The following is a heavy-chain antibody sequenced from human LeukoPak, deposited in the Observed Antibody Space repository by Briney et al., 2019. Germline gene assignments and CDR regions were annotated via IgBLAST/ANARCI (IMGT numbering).Heavy chain of an antibody. J-gene: IGHJ3*02. CDR3: AANKYCTNGVCYFNAFDI. Sequence: ASVKVSCKASGGTFSSYAISWVRQAPGQGLEWMGGIIPIFGTANYAQKFQGRATITTDESTSTAYMELSSLRSEDTAVYYCAANKYCTNGVCYFNAFDIWGQGTMVTVSS. D-gene: IGHD2-8*01. V-gene: IGHV1-69*05. CDR1: GGTFSSYA. CDR2: IIPIFGTA.